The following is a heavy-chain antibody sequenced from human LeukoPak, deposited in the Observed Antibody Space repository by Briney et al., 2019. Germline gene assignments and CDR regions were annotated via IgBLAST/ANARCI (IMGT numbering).Heavy chain of an antibody. V-gene: IGHV1-8*03. CDR2: MNPNSGNT. D-gene: IGHD5-24*01. Sequence: GASVKVSCKASGYTFTSYDINWVRQATGPGLEWMGWMNPNSGNTGYAQKFQGRVTITRNTSISTAYMELSSLRSEDTAVYYCARGERWLQAPPDYWGQGTLVTVSS. J-gene: IGHJ4*02. CDR3: ARGERWLQAPPDY. CDR1: GYTFTSYD.